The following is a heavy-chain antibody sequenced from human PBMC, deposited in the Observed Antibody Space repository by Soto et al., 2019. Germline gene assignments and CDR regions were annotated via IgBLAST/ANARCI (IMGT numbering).Heavy chain of an antibody. V-gene: IGHV3-33*01. CDR2: IWYDGSNK. CDR3: ARSRGSGGSCPDY. J-gene: IGHJ4*02. Sequence: PGGSLRLSCAASGFTFSSYGMHWVRQAPGKGLEWVAVIWYDGSNKYYADSVKGRFTISRDNSKNTLYLQMNSLRAEDTAVYYCARSRGSGGSCPDYWGQGTLVTVS. CDR1: GFTFSSYG. D-gene: IGHD2-15*01.